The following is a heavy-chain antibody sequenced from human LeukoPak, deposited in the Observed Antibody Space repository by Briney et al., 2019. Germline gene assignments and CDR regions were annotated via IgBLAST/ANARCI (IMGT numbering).Heavy chain of an antibody. CDR2: KNPNSGNT. Sequence: GASVKVSCKASGYTFTSYDINWVRQATGQGREWMGWKNPNSGNTGYAQKFQGRVTITRNTSISTAYMELSSLRSEDTAVYYCARARAVAAKANAFDIWGQGTMVTVSS. V-gene: IGHV1-8*03. J-gene: IGHJ3*02. CDR1: GYTFTSYD. CDR3: ARARAVAAKANAFDI. D-gene: IGHD6-19*01.